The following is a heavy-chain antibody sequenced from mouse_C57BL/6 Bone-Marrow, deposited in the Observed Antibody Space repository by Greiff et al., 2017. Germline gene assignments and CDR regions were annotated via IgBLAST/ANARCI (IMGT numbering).Heavy chain of an antibody. CDR2: IDPENGDT. CDR1: GFNIKDDY. CDR3: TIVSPTVEFDY. D-gene: IGHD1-1*01. J-gene: IGHJ2*01. Sequence: VHVKQSGAELVRPGASVKLSCTASGFNIKDDYMHWVKQRPEQGLEWIGWIDPENGDTEYASKFQGKATITADTSSNTAYLQLSSLTSEDSAVYYCTIVSPTVEFDYWGQGTTLTVSS. V-gene: IGHV14-4*01.